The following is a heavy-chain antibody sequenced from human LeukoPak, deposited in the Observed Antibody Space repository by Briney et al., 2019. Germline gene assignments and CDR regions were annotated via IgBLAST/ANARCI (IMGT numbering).Heavy chain of an antibody. V-gene: IGHV2-70*11. CDR1: GFSLSTSGMC. CDR2: IDWDDDK. Sequence: ESGPTLVNPTQTLTLTCTFSGFSLSTSGMCVSWIRQPPGKALEWLARIDWDDDKYYNTYLKTRLTISKDTSKNQVVLTMTNVNTVDTATYYCARTAGGNSYYYMDVWGKGTTVTVSS. CDR3: ARTAGGNSYYYMDV. D-gene: IGHD4-23*01. J-gene: IGHJ6*03.